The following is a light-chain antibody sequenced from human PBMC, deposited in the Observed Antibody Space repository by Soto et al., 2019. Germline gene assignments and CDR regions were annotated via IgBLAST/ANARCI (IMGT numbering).Light chain of an antibody. CDR2: EVT. CDR3: SSYSGSDTMI. V-gene: IGLV2-14*01. Sequence: QSALTQPASVTGSPGQSITISCTGTRSDVGGYNYVSWYQQHPGTAPKLMIYEVTNRPSGVSYRFSGSKSGNTASLTISGLQAEDEADYYCSSYSGSDTMIFGGGTQLTVL. J-gene: IGLJ2*01. CDR1: RSDVGGYNY.